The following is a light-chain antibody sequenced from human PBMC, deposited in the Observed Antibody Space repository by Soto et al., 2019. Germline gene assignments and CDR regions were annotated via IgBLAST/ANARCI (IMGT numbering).Light chain of an antibody. CDR2: GES. CDR3: QQYGSPLWT. CDR1: QSVTGTY. V-gene: IGKV3-20*01. Sequence: ELVLTQSPGTLSLSPGDRATLSCRASQSVTGTYLAWYQHKPGQAPRLLIYGESIRATGIPDRFSGSGSGTDFTLTISRLEPEDFAVYYCQQYGSPLWTFGQGTKVEI. J-gene: IGKJ1*01.